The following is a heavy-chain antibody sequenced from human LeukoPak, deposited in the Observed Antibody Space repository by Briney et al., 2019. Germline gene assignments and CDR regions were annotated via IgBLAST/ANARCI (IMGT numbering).Heavy chain of an antibody. D-gene: IGHD3-10*01. V-gene: IGHV3-7*01. CDR3: ARDSQETGSGSYWGRTLMWINYYYGMDV. Sequence: GGSLRLSCAASGFTFSSYWMSWVRQAPGKGLEWVANIKQDGSEKYYVDSVKGRFTISRDNAKNSLYLQMNSLRAEDTAVYYCARDSQETGSGSYWGRTLMWINYYYGMDVWGQGTTVTVSS. CDR1: GFTFSSYW. J-gene: IGHJ6*02. CDR2: IKQDGSEK.